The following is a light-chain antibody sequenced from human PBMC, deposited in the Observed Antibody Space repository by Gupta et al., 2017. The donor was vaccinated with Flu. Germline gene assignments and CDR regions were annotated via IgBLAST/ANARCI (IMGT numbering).Light chain of an antibody. V-gene: IGLV4-60*03. Sequence: QPVRTHSSSASASLGSSVKLTCTLTNGHNTDIIAWHQQRPGRAPRFLLKIEGSGAYTKGCGVPDRFSGSTPGAGRYLSISYVQSDYEGNYYCETWGSDSYVFGAGTQVTVL. J-gene: IGLJ1*01. CDR3: ETWGSDSYV. CDR1: NGHNTDI. CDR2: IEGSGAY.